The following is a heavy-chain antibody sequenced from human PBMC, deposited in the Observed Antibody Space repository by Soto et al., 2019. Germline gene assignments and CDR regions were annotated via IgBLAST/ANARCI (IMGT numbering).Heavy chain of an antibody. CDR1: GFTFSSYA. J-gene: IGHJ4*02. CDR3: ARGPVGGYYDSSGYLTNFDY. Sequence: GGSLRLSCAASGFTFSSYAMSWVRQAPGKGLEWVSAISGSGGSTYYADSVKGRFTISRDNSKNTLYLQMNSLRAEDTAVYYCARGPVGGYYDSSGYLTNFDYWGQGTLVTVSS. CDR2: ISGSGGST. D-gene: IGHD3-22*01. V-gene: IGHV3-23*01.